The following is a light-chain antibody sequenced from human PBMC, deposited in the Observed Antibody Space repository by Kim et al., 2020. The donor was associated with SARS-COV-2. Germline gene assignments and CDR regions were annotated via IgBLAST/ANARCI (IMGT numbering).Light chain of an antibody. CDR1: QDISNY. J-gene: IGKJ3*01. V-gene: IGKV1-33*01. CDR2: GAS. CDR3: QQYDNLLFT. Sequence: ASVGDRLTITCQASQDISNYLNWYQHKPGKAPQLLIYGASNLKTGVPSRFSGSGSGTDFTFTISSLQPEDVATYYCQQYDNLLFTFGPGTKVDIK.